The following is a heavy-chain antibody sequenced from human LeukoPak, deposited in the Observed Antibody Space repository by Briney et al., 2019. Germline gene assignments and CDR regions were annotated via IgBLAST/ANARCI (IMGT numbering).Heavy chain of an antibody. CDR3: AREVGTAMVYFDY. V-gene: IGHV4-4*07. Sequence: SETLSLTCAVYGGSFSGYYWSWIRQPAGKGLEWIGRIYTSGSTNYNPSLKSRVTISVDTSKNQFSLKLSSVTAADTAVYYCAREVGTAMVYFDYWGQGTLVTVSS. CDR1: GGSFSGYY. CDR2: IYTSGST. D-gene: IGHD5-18*01. J-gene: IGHJ4*02.